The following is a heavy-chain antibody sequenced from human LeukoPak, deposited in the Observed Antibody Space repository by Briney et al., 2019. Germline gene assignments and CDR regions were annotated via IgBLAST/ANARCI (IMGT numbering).Heavy chain of an antibody. J-gene: IGHJ4*02. CDR1: GGSISTTSYY. V-gene: IGHV4-39*07. CDR2: IYYSGST. Sequence: SETLSLTCTVSGGSISTTSYYWGWIRQPPGKGLEWIGSIYYSGSTYYNPSLKSRVAISADRSKNQFSLKLNSVTAADTAVYYCARDGDSSGWTRSDYWGQGTLVIVSS. D-gene: IGHD6-19*01. CDR3: ARDGDSSGWTRSDY.